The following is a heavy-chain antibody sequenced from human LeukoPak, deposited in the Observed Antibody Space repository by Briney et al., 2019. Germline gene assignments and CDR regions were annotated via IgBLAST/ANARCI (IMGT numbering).Heavy chain of an antibody. J-gene: IGHJ3*02. CDR1: GGSISSYY. D-gene: IGHD1/OR15-1a*01. CDR2: IYSSGNT. Sequence: SDTLSLTCAVSGGSISSYYWSWIRQPPGKGLEWIAYIYSSGNTNYSPSFKSRVTISVDTSKNQFSLKLTSVAAADTAIYYCARQPSGTAAFDIWGQGTMVIASS. CDR3: ARQPSGTAAFDI. V-gene: IGHV4-59*08.